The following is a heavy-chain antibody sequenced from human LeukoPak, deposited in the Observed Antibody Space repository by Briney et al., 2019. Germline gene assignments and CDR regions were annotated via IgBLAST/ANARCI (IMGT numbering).Heavy chain of an antibody. D-gene: IGHD3-3*01. V-gene: IGHV3-23*01. CDR1: GFTFSSYA. CDR3: AKRTYYDFWSGYWEHYYYGMDV. CDR2: ISGSGGST. Sequence: GGSLRLSCAASGFTFSSYAMSWVRQAPGKGLEWVSAISGSGGSTYYADSVKGRFTISGDNSKNTLYLQMNSLRAEDTAVYYCAKRTYYDFWSGYWEHYYYGMDVWGQGTTVTVSS. J-gene: IGHJ6*02.